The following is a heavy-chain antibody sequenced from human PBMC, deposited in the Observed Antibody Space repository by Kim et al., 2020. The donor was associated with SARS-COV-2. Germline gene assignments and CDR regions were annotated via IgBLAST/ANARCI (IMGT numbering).Heavy chain of an antibody. CDR3: ARGGYSGYVDYYYYGMDV. CDR1: GFTFSKYS. Sequence: GGSLRLSCAASGFTFSKYSFNWVRQAPGKGLEWVSYISSGSSAKNYSDSLKGRFTISRDNAKNSLYLQMNSLRDEDTAVYYCARGGYSGYVDYYYYGMDV. D-gene: IGHD5-12*01. J-gene: IGHJ6*01. V-gene: IGHV3-48*02. CDR2: ISSGSSAK.